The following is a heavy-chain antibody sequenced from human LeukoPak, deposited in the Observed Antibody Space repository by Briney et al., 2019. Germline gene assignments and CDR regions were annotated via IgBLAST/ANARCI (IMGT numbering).Heavy chain of an antibody. CDR1: GFTFSNYW. J-gene: IGHJ4*02. Sequence: PGGSLRLSCAVSGFTFSNYWTHWVRQSPGKGLVWVSRINMDGSITTYADSVKGRFTISRDNAKNTLYLQMNSLRAEDTAVYYCSRARGDYRYFDYWGQGTLVTVSS. D-gene: IGHD4-17*01. CDR3: SRARGDYRYFDY. V-gene: IGHV3-74*01. CDR2: INMDGSIT.